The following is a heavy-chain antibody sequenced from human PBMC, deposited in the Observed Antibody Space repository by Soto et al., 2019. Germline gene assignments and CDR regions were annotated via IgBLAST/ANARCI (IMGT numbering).Heavy chain of an antibody. V-gene: IGHV3-33*01. CDR1: GFTFSSYG. J-gene: IGHJ6*02. CDR3: ATTDCSGGSCHYYYYYGMDV. D-gene: IGHD2-15*01. CDR2: IWYDGSNK. Sequence: QVQLVESGGGVVQPGRSLRLSCAASGFTFSSYGMHWVRQAPGKGLEWVAVIWYDGSNKYYADSVKGRFTISRENSKNTLYLQMNSLRAEDTAVYYCATTDCSGGSCHYYYYYGMDVWGQGTTVTVSS.